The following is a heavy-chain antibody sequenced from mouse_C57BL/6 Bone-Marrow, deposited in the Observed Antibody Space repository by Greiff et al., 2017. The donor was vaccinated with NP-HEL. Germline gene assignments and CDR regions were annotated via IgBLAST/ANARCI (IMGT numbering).Heavy chain of an antibody. V-gene: IGHV1-50*01. Sequence: VQLQQPGAELVKPGASVKLSCKASGYTFTSYWMQWVKQRPGQGLEWIGEIDPSDSYTNYNQKFKGKATLTVDTSSSTAYMQLSSLTSEDSAGYYCARDPWFKAYGGQGTLVTVSA. D-gene: IGHD2-2*01. CDR1: GYTFTSYW. J-gene: IGHJ3*01. CDR3: ARDPWFKAY. CDR2: IDPSDSYT.